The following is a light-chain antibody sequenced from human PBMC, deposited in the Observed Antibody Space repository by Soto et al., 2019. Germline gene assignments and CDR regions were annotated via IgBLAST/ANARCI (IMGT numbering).Light chain of an antibody. CDR2: EVS. CDR3: SSYTSSSTLV. J-gene: IGLJ2*01. V-gene: IGLV2-14*01. Sequence: QSVLTQPASVSGSPEQSITISCTGTSSDVGGYNYVSWYQQHPGKAPKLMIYEVSNRPSGVSNRFSGSKSDNTASLTISGLQAEDEADYYCSSYTSSSTLVFGGGTKVTVL. CDR1: SSDVGGYNY.